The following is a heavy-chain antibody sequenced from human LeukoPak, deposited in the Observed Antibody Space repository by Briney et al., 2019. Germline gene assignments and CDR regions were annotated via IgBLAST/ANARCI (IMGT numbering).Heavy chain of an antibody. J-gene: IGHJ4*02. CDR3: ARDGIAAAGSRDY. Sequence: GGSLRLSCAASGFTFSSYSMNWVRQAPGKGLEWVSSISSSSSYIYYADSVKGRFTISRDNAKNSLYLQMNSLGAEDTAVYYCARDGIAAAGSRDYWGQGTLVTVSS. CDR1: GFTFSSYS. D-gene: IGHD6-13*01. CDR2: ISSSSSYI. V-gene: IGHV3-21*01.